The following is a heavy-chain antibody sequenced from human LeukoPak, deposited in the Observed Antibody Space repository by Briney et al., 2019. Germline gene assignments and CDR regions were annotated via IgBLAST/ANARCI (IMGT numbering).Heavy chain of an antibody. J-gene: IGHJ4*02. V-gene: IGHV3-30-3*01. D-gene: IGHD3-3*01. CDR3: ATETFGVVIKYYFDY. CDR1: GFTFSSYA. Sequence: PGGSLRLSCAASGFTFSSYAMHWVRQAPGKGLEWVAVISYDGSNKYYADSVKGRFTISRGNSKNTLYLQMNSLRAEDTAVYYCATETFGVVIKYYFDYWGQGTLVTVSS. CDR2: ISYDGSNK.